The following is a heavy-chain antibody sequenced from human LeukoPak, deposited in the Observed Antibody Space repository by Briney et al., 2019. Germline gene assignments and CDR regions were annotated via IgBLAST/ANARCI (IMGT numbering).Heavy chain of an antibody. D-gene: IGHD1-26*01. CDR3: ARDRRELLGWFDP. V-gene: IGHV4-39*07. Sequence: SETLSLTCTVSGGSISSSSYYWGWIRQPPGKGLEWIGRIYASGSTNYNPSLKSRVTISVDTSKNQFSLKLSSVTAADTAVYYCARDRRELLGWFDPWGQGTLVTVSS. J-gene: IGHJ5*02. CDR1: GGSISSSSYY. CDR2: IYASGST.